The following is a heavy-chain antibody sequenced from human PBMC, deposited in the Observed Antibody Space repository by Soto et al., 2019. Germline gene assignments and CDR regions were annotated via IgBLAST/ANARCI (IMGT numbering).Heavy chain of an antibody. CDR3: ARDSDGYFDY. CDR2: IWYDGSNK. V-gene: IGHV3-33*01. Sequence: GGALRLSCAASGFTFSSYGMHWVRQAPGKGLEGVAVIWYDGSNKYYADSAKGRFTISRDNSKSTLYLQMNSLRAEDTAVYYCARDSDGYFDYWGQGTLVTVSS. CDR1: GFTFSSYG. J-gene: IGHJ4*02.